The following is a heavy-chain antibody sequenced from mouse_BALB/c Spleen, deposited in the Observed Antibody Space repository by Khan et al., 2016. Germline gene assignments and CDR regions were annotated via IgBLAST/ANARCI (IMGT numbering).Heavy chain of an antibody. Sequence: QVQLKQSGAELARPGASVKMSCKASGYTFTSYTMHWVKQRPGQGLEWIGYINPSTDYTNYNQKFRDKATLSADKSSSTAYMQLSSLSSEDSAVYYCARPEGYYRYDEGFDYWDQGTILAVSS. CDR3: ARPEGYYRYDEGFDY. J-gene: IGHJ2*01. CDR2: INPSTDYT. CDR1: GYTFTSYT. D-gene: IGHD2-14*01. V-gene: IGHV1-4*01.